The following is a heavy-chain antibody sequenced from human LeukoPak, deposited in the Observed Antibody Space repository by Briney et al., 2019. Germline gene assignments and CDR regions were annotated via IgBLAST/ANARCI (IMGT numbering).Heavy chain of an antibody. CDR2: IYYSGST. Sequence: SETLSLTCAVSGGSISGYDWSWIRQPPGKGLESIGYIYYSGSTNYNPSLKSRVTISVDTSKNQFSLKLSSVTAADTAVYYCASSSVEMATPTGYWGQGTLVTVSS. CDR1: GGSISGYD. J-gene: IGHJ4*02. D-gene: IGHD5-24*01. V-gene: IGHV4-59*01. CDR3: ASSSVEMATPTGY.